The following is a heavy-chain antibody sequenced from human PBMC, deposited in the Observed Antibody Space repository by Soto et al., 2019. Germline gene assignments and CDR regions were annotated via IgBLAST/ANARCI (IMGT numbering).Heavy chain of an antibody. V-gene: IGHV3-30*18. Sequence: VGSLRLSCAASVFSFSTYGMHCVRHSPGKWLEWVATISYDGGNEYYVDSAKGRFTVSRDNSKNTLYLQMNSLRPEDTAVYYCAKDSSVVAAGSGGWFEPWGQGTLVTVSS. J-gene: IGHJ5*02. CDR1: VFSFSTYG. D-gene: IGHD6-13*01. CDR3: AKDSSVVAAGSGGWFEP. CDR2: ISYDGGNE.